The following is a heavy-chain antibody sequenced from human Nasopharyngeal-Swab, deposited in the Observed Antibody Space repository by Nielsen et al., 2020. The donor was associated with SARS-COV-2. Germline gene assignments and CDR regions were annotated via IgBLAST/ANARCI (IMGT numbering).Heavy chain of an antibody. Sequence: GSLRPSCTVSGGPISSYYWSWIRQPPGKGLEWIGYIYYSGSTNYNPSLKSRVTISVDTSKNQFSLKLSSVTAADTAVYYCARVADCSSTSCYTGEVDYWGQGTLVTVSS. J-gene: IGHJ4*02. CDR3: ARVADCSSTSCYTGEVDY. V-gene: IGHV4-59*01. CDR2: IYYSGST. CDR1: GGPISSYY. D-gene: IGHD2-2*02.